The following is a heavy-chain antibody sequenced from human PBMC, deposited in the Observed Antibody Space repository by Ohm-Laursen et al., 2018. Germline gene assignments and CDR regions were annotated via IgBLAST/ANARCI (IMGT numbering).Heavy chain of an antibody. D-gene: IGHD4-17*01. CDR1: GGSVNSGTYY. V-gene: IGHV4-61*01. CDR3: ARFPLGLRSNNDY. CDR2: ISYSGNT. Sequence: SDTLSLTCPVSGGSVNSGTYYWNWIRQPPGKGLEWIGFISYSGNTNYNPSLKRRVTISVDTSKNQFSLKLSSVTAADTAVYYCARFPLGLRSNNDYWGQGTLVTVSS. J-gene: IGHJ4*02.